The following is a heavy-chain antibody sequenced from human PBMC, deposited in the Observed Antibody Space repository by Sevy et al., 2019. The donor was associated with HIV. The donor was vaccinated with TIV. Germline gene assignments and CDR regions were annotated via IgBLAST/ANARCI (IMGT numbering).Heavy chain of an antibody. V-gene: IGHV3-23*01. CDR3: AREGCTKPHDY. CDR1: GFTFSKYS. Sequence: GGSLRLSCAASGFTFSKYSMSWVRQPPGKGLEWVSTLSFGCGELNYADSVKGRFTISRDNSKSSVYLQMNNLRPEDTAVHYCAREGCTKPHDYWGQGTLVTVSS. D-gene: IGHD2-8*01. CDR2: LSFGCGEL. J-gene: IGHJ4*02.